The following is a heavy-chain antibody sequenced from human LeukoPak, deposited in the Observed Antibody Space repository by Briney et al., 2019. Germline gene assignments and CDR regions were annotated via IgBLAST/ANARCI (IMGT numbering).Heavy chain of an antibody. CDR2: ISSSGSTI. Sequence: PWGSLRLSCAASEFTFSSYAMNWVRQAPGKGLEWVSYISSSGSTIYYADSVKGRFTISRDNAKNSLYPQMNSLRAEDTAVYYCARTRRAHSDIVVVVAATGFDYWGQGTLVTVSS. CDR3: ARTRRAHSDIVVVVAATGFDY. CDR1: EFTFSSYA. J-gene: IGHJ4*02. V-gene: IGHV3-48*03. D-gene: IGHD2-15*01.